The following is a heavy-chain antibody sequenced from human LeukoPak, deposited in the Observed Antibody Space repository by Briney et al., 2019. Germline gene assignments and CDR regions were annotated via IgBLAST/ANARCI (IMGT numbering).Heavy chain of an antibody. J-gene: IGHJ4*02. D-gene: IGHD3-3*01. Sequence: GESLKISCKGSGYSFTGYWIGWVRQMPGKGLEWMGIIYPGDSDTRYSPSFQGQVTISADKSISTAYLQWSSLKASDTAMYYFARSTLRFLEWLPLVFDYWGQGTLVTVSS. CDR1: GYSFTGYW. CDR3: ARSTLRFLEWLPLVFDY. CDR2: IYPGDSDT. V-gene: IGHV5-51*01.